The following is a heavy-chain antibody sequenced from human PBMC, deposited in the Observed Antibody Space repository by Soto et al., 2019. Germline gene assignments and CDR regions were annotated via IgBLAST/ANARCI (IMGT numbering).Heavy chain of an antibody. J-gene: IGHJ4*02. V-gene: IGHV3-23*01. CDR1: GFTFSSHA. Sequence: VGSLRLSCAASGFTFSSHAMSWVRQAPGKGLEWVSAISGSGGSTYYADSVKGRFTISRDNSKNTLYLQMNSLRAEDTAVYYCAKAGVQWLVRGAYFDYWGQGTLVTVSS. CDR2: ISGSGGST. CDR3: AKAGVQWLVRGAYFDY. D-gene: IGHD6-19*01.